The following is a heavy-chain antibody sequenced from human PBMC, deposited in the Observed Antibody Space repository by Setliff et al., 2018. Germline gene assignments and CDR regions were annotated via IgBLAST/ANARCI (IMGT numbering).Heavy chain of an antibody. CDR3: SRLVRYCTRTSCQRTPGAEY. V-gene: IGHV1-18*01. D-gene: IGHD2-2*01. J-gene: IGHJ4*02. CDR1: GYTFTDYG. Sequence: ASVKVSCKASGYTFTDYGVTWVRQAPGQGLEWVGWISPYSGNTYYAPKFQDRITMTTDTSTTTAYMELKSLRSDDTAIYYCSRLVRYCTRTSCQRTPGAEYWGQGTLVTVSS. CDR2: ISPYSGNT.